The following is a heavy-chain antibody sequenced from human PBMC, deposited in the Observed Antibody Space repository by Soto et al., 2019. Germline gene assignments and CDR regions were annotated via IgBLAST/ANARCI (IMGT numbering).Heavy chain of an antibody. CDR3: ARMGDYDFYYYMDV. Sequence: SETLSLTCTVSGGSISSGGYYWSWIRQPPGKGLEWIGYIYYSGSTNYNPSLKSRVTISVDTSKNQFSLKVSSVTAADSATYYCARMGDYDFYYYMDVWGKGTTVTV. V-gene: IGHV4-61*08. CDR1: GGSISSGGYY. J-gene: IGHJ6*03. D-gene: IGHD2-21*02. CDR2: IYYSGST.